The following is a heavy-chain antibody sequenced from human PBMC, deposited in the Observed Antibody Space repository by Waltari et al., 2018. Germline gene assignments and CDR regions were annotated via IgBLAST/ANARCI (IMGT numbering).Heavy chain of an antibody. D-gene: IGHD3-10*01. CDR2: IYSGGST. V-gene: IGHV3-66*02. Sequence: EVQLVESGGGLVQPGGSLRLSCAASGFTVSSNYMSWVRKAPGKGLEGGSVIYSGGSTYYADSVKGRFTISRDNSKNTLYLQMNSLRAEDTAVYYCARDRDYGSGSYPGRYGMDVWGQGTTVTVSS. CDR1: GFTVSSNY. CDR3: ARDRDYGSGSYPGRYGMDV. J-gene: IGHJ6*02.